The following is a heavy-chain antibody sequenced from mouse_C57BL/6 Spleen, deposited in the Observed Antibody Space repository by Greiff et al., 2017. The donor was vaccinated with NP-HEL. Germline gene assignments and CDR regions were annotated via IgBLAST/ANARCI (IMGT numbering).Heavy chain of an antibody. V-gene: IGHV5-17*01. CDR1: GFTFSDYG. CDR2: ISSGSSTI. Sequence: DVMLVESGGGLVKPGGSLKLSCAASGFTFSDYGMHWVRQAPEKGLEWVAYISSGSSTIYYADTVNGRFTISRDNAKNTLFLQMTSLRSEDTAMYYCARRPLYGSSWYFDVWGTGTTVTVSS. D-gene: IGHD1-1*01. J-gene: IGHJ1*03. CDR3: ARRPLYGSSWYFDV.